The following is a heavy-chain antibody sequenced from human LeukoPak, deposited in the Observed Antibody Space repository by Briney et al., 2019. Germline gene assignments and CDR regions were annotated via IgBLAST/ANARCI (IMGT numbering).Heavy chain of an antibody. CDR3: AELGITMIGGV. CDR1: GFTFSSFS. Sequence: GGSLRLSCAASGFTFSSFSMSWVRQAPGKGLEWVSSISTSSIYIYYADSVKGRFTISRDNAKNSLYLQMNSLRAEDTAVYYCAELGITMIGGVWGKGTTVTISS. V-gene: IGHV3-21*01. D-gene: IGHD3-10*02. J-gene: IGHJ6*04. CDR2: ISTSSIYI.